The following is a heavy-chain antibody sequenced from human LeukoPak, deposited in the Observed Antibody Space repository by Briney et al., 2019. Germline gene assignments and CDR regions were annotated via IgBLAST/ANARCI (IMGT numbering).Heavy chain of an antibody. V-gene: IGHV3-30*18. Sequence: GGSLRLSCAASGFTFSNYGIHWGRRAPGKGRGGGAVISYDRRKKYYEESVKSRFTISRDNYKNTLYLQMSSLRAEDTAVYYCAKGYGFDSSGSEHYFENWGQGILVTVSS. J-gene: IGHJ4*02. CDR1: GFTFSNYG. CDR2: ISYDRRKK. CDR3: AKGYGFDSSGSEHYFEN. D-gene: IGHD3-22*01.